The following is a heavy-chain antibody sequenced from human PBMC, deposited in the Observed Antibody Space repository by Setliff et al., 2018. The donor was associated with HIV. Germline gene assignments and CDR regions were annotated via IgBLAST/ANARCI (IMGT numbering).Heavy chain of an antibody. CDR1: GGTFRTFV. D-gene: IGHD3-16*02. CDR2: IIPVLGTT. CDR3: ARSVWPVIVPTDPTVDAFNI. Sequence: SVKVSCKASGGTFRTFVINWVRQAPGRGFEWLGSIIPVLGTTYSAQKFQGRLTLSADKSSTTAYLDLSSLRSEDTAIYYCARSVWPVIVPTDPTVDAFNIWGQGTKVTVSS. J-gene: IGHJ3*02. V-gene: IGHV1-69*06.